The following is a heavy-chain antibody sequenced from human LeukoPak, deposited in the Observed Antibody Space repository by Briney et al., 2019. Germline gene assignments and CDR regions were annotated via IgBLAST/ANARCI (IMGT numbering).Heavy chain of an antibody. D-gene: IGHD5-12*01. Sequence: GRSLRLSCTASGFTFGHYAMSWFRQAPGKGLEWVCFIRSKGYGETTECAASVKGRFTISRDGSKSIAYLQINSLKTEDTAMYYCTRCGYGAYDCGDYWGQGTLVSVSS. V-gene: IGHV3-49*01. CDR3: TRCGYGAYDCGDY. J-gene: IGHJ4*02. CDR2: IRSKGYGETT. CDR1: GFTFGHYA.